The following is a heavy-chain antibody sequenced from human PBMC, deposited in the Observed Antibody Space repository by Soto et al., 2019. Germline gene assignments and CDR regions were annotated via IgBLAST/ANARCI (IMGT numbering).Heavy chain of an antibody. J-gene: IGHJ4*02. V-gene: IGHV5-51*01. CDR1: GYNFPSYW. D-gene: IGHD2-15*01. CDR3: AKGPLDDCLGGSCHFDH. CDR2: IYPRDSDT. Sequence: GESLKISCKGSGYNFPSYWIGWVRQMPGKGLEWMGIIYPRDSDTRYSPSFQGQVTISADKSISTAYLQWSSLKASDTAMYYCAKGPLDDCLGGSCHFDHWGQGVLVTVSS.